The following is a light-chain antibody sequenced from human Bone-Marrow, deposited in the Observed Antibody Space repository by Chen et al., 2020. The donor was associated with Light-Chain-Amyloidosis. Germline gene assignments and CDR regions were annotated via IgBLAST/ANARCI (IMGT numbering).Light chain of an antibody. V-gene: IGLV3-25*03. Sequence: SYVLPPPPSVSVSPGQTARITCSGDDLPTKYSYWYQQKPGQAPVLVIHRDTERPSGISERFSGSSSGTTATLTISGVQAEDEADYHCQSADSSGTYEVIFGGGTKLTVL. CDR1: DLPTKY. CDR3: QSADSSGTYEVI. CDR2: RDT. J-gene: IGLJ2*01.